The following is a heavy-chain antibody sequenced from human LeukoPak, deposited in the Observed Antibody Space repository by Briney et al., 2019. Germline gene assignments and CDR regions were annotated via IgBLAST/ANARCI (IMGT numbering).Heavy chain of an antibody. J-gene: IGHJ5*02. CDR2: ISSSGGIT. Sequence: GSLRLSCAASGFIFSNYGMTWIRQAPGKGLEWVSAISSSGGITYYADSVKGRFTISRDNSKNTLYLQMNSLRGEDTAVYYCARILDHYDFPNNWFDPWGQGTLVTVSS. D-gene: IGHD3-22*01. V-gene: IGHV3-23*01. CDR3: ARILDHYDFPNNWFDP. CDR1: GFIFSNYG.